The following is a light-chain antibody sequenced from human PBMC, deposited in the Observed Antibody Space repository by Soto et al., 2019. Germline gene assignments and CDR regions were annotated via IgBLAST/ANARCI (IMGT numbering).Light chain of an antibody. CDR3: NKYNSALLT. Sequence: DIQMTQSPSSLSASVGDRVTITCRASQGIYNYLAWYQQKPGKAPKLLIYAASTLEAGVPSRFSGSGSGTDFTLTISSLQPEYVATYYCNKYNSALLTFGQGTRLEIK. J-gene: IGKJ5*01. CDR2: AAS. V-gene: IGKV1-27*01. CDR1: QGIYNY.